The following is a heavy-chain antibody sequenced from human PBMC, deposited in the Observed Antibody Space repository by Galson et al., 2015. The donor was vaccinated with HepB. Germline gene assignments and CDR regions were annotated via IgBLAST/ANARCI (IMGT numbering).Heavy chain of an antibody. Sequence: SVTVSCKASGFTFTSSAMQWVRQARGQRLEWIGWIVVGSGNTNYAQKFQERVTITRDMSTSTAYMELSSLRSEDTAVYYCAAGWPQGEYYYYYGMDVWGQGTTVTVSS. CDR3: AAGWPQGEYYYYYGMDV. CDR1: GFTFTSSA. CDR2: IVVGSGNT. D-gene: IGHD3-16*01. V-gene: IGHV1-58*02. J-gene: IGHJ6*02.